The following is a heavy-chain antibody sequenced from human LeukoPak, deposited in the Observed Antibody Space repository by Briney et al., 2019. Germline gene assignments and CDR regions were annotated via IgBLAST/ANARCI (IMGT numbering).Heavy chain of an antibody. CDR2: ISGSGGST. J-gene: IGHJ4*02. D-gene: IGHD4-17*01. CDR3: AKDWMGYGDFLFDY. V-gene: IGHV3-23*01. CDR1: GFTFSSYA. Sequence: PGGSLRLSCAASGFTFSSYAMSWVRQAPGKGLEWVSAISGSGGSTYYADSVKGRFTISRDNSKNTLYLQMNSLRAGDTAVYYCAKDWMGYGDFLFDYWGQGTLVTVSS.